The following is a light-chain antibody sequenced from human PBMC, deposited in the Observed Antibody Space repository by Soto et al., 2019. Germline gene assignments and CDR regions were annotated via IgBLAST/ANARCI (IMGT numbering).Light chain of an antibody. V-gene: IGLV1-51*01. J-gene: IGLJ1*01. CDR3: GTWDSSLSAHV. CDR1: SSNIGNNY. CDR2: DDN. Sequence: QSVLTQPPSVSAAPGQKVTISCSGSSSNIGNNYVSWYQQLPGTAPKLLIFDDNKRPSGIPDRFSGSKSGTSATLGITGLQTGDEADYYCGTWDSSLSAHVFGTGIKLTVL.